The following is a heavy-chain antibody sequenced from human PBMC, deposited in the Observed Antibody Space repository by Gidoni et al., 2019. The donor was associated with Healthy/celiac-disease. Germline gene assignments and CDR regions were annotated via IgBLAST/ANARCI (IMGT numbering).Heavy chain of an antibody. V-gene: IGHV4-59*01. Sequence: QVQLQESGPGLVKPSETLSLTCTVSGGSISSYYWSWIRQPPGKGLEWIGYIYYSGSTNYNPSLKSRVTISVDTSKNQFSLKLSSVTAADTAVYYCARAGIAVADYFDYWGQGTLVTVSS. D-gene: IGHD6-19*01. CDR2: IYYSGST. CDR1: GGSISSYY. J-gene: IGHJ4*02. CDR3: ARAGIAVADYFDY.